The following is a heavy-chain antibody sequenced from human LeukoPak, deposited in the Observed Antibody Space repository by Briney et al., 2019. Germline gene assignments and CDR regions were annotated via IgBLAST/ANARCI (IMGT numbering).Heavy chain of an antibody. Sequence: ASVKVSCKASGYTLTDYYLHWVRQAPGQGLEWMGWISPKSGGTTYAQKFQGRVTMTRDTSISTAYLELTSLRSGDTAIYYCTPFRDPYGMDVWGQGTTVTVSS. J-gene: IGHJ6*01. V-gene: IGHV1-2*02. CDR1: GYTLTDYY. CDR3: TPFRDPYGMDV. CDR2: ISPKSGGT. D-gene: IGHD3-16*01.